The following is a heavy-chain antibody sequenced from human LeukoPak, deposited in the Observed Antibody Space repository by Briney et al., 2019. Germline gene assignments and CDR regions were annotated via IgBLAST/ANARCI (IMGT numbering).Heavy chain of an antibody. Sequence: SETLSLTCTVSGGSINSYYWSWIRQPPGKGLEWIGYIYYSGTTNSNPSLKSRVTISVDTSKNQFSLQLSSVTAADTAVYYCARGYSGSYYLDPSFDIWGQGTMVTVSS. CDR3: ARGYSGSYYLDPSFDI. CDR2: IYYSGTT. CDR1: GGSINSYY. D-gene: IGHD1-26*01. J-gene: IGHJ3*02. V-gene: IGHV4-59*01.